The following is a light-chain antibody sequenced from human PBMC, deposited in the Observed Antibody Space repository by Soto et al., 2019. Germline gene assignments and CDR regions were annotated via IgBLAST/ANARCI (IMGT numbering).Light chain of an antibody. CDR1: QSLLHSNGYNF. CDR2: LGF. CDR3: MQALQTPRT. Sequence: EIVMTQSPRSLPVTPGEPASISRRSSQSLLHSNGYNFLDWYLQKPGQSPQLLIYLGFNRPSGVPDRFSGSGSGTDFTLTISRVEAEDVGVYYCMQALQTPRTFGQGTKVEIK. V-gene: IGKV2-28*01. J-gene: IGKJ1*01.